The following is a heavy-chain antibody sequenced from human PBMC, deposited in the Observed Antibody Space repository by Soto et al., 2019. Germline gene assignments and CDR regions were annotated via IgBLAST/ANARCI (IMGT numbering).Heavy chain of an antibody. V-gene: IGHV3-33*01. CDR2: IWYDGSNK. CDR3: ARPYSGYDSEYYYMDV. D-gene: IGHD5-12*01. Sequence: PGXSLRLSCAASGFTLSIYGIHWVRQAPSKGLEWVAVIWYDGSNKYYADSVKGRFTISRDNSKNTLYLQMNSLRAEHTAVYYCARPYSGYDSEYYYMDVWGKGTTVTVSS. J-gene: IGHJ6*03. CDR1: GFTLSIYG.